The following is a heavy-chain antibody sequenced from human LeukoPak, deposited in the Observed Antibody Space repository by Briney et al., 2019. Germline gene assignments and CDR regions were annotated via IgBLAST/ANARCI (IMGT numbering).Heavy chain of an antibody. J-gene: IGHJ4*02. CDR3: ARDTYDYVWGSYDNFDY. CDR1: GYTFTSYY. V-gene: IGHV1-46*01. D-gene: IGHD3-16*01. CDR2: INPSGGST. Sequence: ASVKVSCKASGYTFTSYYMHWVRQAPGQGLEWMGIINPSGGSTSYVQKFQGRVTMTRDTSTSTVYMELSSLRSEDTAVYYCARDTYDYVWGSYDNFDYWGQGTLVTVSS.